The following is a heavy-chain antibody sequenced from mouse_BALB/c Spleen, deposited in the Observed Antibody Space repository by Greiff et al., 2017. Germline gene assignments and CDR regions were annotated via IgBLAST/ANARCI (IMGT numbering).Heavy chain of an antibody. Sequence: VQLQQPGAELVKPGASVKLSCKASGYTFTSYWMHWVKQRPGQGLEWIGEIDPSDSYTNYNQKFKGKATLTVDKSSSTAYMQLSSLTSEDSAVYYCATLYYGSSHDYWGQGTTLTVSS. D-gene: IGHD1-1*01. CDR2: IDPSDSYT. V-gene: IGHV1-69*02. J-gene: IGHJ2*01. CDR3: ATLYYGSSHDY. CDR1: GYTFTSYW.